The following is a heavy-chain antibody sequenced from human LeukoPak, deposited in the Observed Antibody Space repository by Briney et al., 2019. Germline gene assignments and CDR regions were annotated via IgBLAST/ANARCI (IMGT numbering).Heavy chain of an antibody. D-gene: IGHD1-26*01. V-gene: IGHV3-30*02. CDR2: IRYDGSNK. Sequence: PGGSLRLSCAASGVTFSSYEMNWVRQAPGKGLERVAFIRYDGSNKYYADSVKGRFTISRDNSKNTLYLQKNSLRAEDTAVYYCAKGQWELLYWGQGTLVTVSS. J-gene: IGHJ4*02. CDR1: GVTFSSYE. CDR3: AKGQWELLY.